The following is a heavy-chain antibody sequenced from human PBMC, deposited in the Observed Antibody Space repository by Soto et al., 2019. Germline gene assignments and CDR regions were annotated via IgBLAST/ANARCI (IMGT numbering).Heavy chain of an antibody. J-gene: IGHJ6*02. CDR2: IIPIFGTA. Sequence: SVKVSCKASGGTFSSYAISWVRQAPGQGLEWMGGIIPIFGTANYAQKFQGRVTITADESTGTAYMELSSLRSEDTAVYYCARAYLYDFWSGYPWGADYYYGMDVWGQGTTVTVSS. V-gene: IGHV1-69*13. CDR1: GGTFSSYA. CDR3: ARAYLYDFWSGYPWGADYYYGMDV. D-gene: IGHD3-3*01.